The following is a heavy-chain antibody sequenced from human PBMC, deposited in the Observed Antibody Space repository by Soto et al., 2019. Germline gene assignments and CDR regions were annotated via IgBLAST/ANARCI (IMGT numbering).Heavy chain of an antibody. J-gene: IGHJ3*02. V-gene: IGHV3-9*01. CDR1: GFTFDDYA. CDR3: AKDMVRGFHLPDDAFDI. CDR2: ISWNSGSI. Sequence: EVQLVESGGCLVQPGRSLRLSCAASGFTFDDYAMHWVRQAPGKGLEWVSGISWNSGSIGYADSVKGRFTISRDNAKNSLYLQMNSLRAEDTALYYCAKDMVRGFHLPDDAFDIWGQGTMVTVSS. D-gene: IGHD3-10*01.